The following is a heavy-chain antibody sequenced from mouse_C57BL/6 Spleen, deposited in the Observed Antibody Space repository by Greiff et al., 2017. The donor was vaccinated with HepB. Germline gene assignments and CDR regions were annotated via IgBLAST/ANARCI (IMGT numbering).Heavy chain of an antibody. V-gene: IGHV1-15*01. CDR1: GYTFTDYE. CDR2: IDPETGGT. J-gene: IGHJ3*01. CDR3: TRSGRWRFAY. Sequence: VQLQQSGAELVRPGASVTLSCKASGYTFTDYEMHWVKQTPVHGLEWIGAIDPETGGTAYNQKFKGKAILTADKSSSTAYMELRSLTSEDSAVYYWTRSGRWRFAYWGQGTLVTVSA. D-gene: IGHD2-3*01.